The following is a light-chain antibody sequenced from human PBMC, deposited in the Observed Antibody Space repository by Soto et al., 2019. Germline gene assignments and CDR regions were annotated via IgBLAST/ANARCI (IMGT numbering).Light chain of an antibody. CDR1: QSINIY. J-gene: IGKJ3*01. V-gene: IGKV1-39*01. CDR3: QQYNSPFT. CDR2: GAS. Sequence: IQMTQSPSSLSASVGDSVTVTCRASQSINIYLNWYQQKPGKAPTLLIYGASSLQSGVPSRFTGGGSRTDFTLTISSLQPDDFATYYCQQYNSPFTFGPGTKVDIK.